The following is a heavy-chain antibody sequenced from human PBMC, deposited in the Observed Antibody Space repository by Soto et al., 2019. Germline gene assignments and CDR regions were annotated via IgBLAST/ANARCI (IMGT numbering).Heavy chain of an antibody. CDR2: IYYSGST. CDR3: ARHKPYSSSSWIDY. J-gene: IGHJ4*02. Sequence: PSETLSLTCTVSGGSISSSSYYWGWIRQPPGKGLEWIGSIYYSGSTYYNPSLKSRVTISVDTSKNQFSLKLSSVTAADTAVYYCARHKPYSSSSWIDYWGQGTLVTVSS. V-gene: IGHV4-39*01. CDR1: GGSISSSSYY. D-gene: IGHD6-6*01.